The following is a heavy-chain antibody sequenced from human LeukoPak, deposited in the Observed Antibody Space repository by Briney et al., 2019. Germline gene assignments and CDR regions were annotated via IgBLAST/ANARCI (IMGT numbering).Heavy chain of an antibody. CDR3: AMTTGPYYMDV. D-gene: IGHD4-11*01. V-gene: IGHV1-2*02. J-gene: IGHJ6*03. Sequence: GASVKVSCKASGYTFTGYYMHWVRQAPGQGLEWMGWINPNSGGTNYAQKFQGRVTMTEDTSTDTAYMELSSLRSEDTAVYYCAMTTGPYYMDVWGKGTTVTVSS. CDR2: INPNSGGT. CDR1: GYTFTGYY.